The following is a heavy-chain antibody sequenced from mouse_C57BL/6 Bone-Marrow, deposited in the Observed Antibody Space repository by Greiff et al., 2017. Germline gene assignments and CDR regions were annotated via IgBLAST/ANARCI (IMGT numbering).Heavy chain of an antibody. J-gene: IGHJ2*01. CDR2: IDPENGDT. CDR3: AAWIGAHYIDY. Sequence: VQLQQSGAELVRPGASVKLSCTASGFNIKDDYMHWVKQRPEQGLEWIGWIDPENGDTEYASKFQGKATITADTSSNTAYLQLSSLTSEDTAVSYCAAWIGAHYIDYWGQGTTLTGSS. V-gene: IGHV14-4*01. CDR1: GFNIKDDY. D-gene: IGHD2-14*01.